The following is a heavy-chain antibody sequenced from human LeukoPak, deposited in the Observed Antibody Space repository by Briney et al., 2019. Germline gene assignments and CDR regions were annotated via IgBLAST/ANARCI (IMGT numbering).Heavy chain of an antibody. CDR1: GYSISTSYY. J-gene: IGHJ6*03. V-gene: IGHV4-38-2*02. CDR2: IYHSGNT. CDR3: ARGSGWAYYYYYYMDV. Sequence: PSETLSLTCTVSGYSISTSYYWGWIRQPPGKGLEWIGSIYHSGNTYYNPSLKSRVTISVDTSKNQFSLKLSSVTAADTAVYYCARGSGWAYYYYYYMDVWGKGTTVTVSS. D-gene: IGHD6-19*01.